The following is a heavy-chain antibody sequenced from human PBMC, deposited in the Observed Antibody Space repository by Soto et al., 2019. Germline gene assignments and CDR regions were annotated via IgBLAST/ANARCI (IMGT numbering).Heavy chain of an antibody. V-gene: IGHV1-3*01. J-gene: IGHJ4*02. D-gene: IGHD5-12*01. Sequence: QVQLVQSGAEVKKPGASVKVSCKAPGYTFTTSAMHWVRQAPGQRLAWMGWINAGNGNTKYSQKFQGRVTISRDTSASTAYMELSSLRSEDTAIYYCARDEESNSLMVAAIFDYWGQGTLVTVSS. CDR2: INAGNGNT. CDR1: GYTFTTSA. CDR3: ARDEESNSLMVAAIFDY.